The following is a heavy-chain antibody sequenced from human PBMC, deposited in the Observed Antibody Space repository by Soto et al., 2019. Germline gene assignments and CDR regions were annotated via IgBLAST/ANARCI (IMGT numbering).Heavy chain of an antibody. CDR1: LSTSGMC. J-gene: IGHJ4*02. D-gene: IGHD3-22*01. CDR3: ARIQYYYESSGYTPKGFDY. V-gene: IGHV2-70*11. CDR2: IDWDDDK. Sequence: LSTSGMCVNWIRQPPGKALEWLARIDWDDDKYYSTSLKTRLTISKDTSKNQVVLTMTNMDPVDTATYYCARIQYYYESSGYTPKGFDYWGQGTLVTVSS.